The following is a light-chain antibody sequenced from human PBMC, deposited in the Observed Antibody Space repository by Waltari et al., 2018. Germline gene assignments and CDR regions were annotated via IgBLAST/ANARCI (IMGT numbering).Light chain of an antibody. CDR2: DLT. CDR1: SDDIGAYSY. CDR3: SAYTSRGTLK. Sequence: QSALTPPASVSGSPGQSITISCTGTSDDIGAYSYVPWYHQRPGKVPKLIIYDLTERPSGVSNRFSGSKSGSTASLTVSGLQAEDEGLFYCSAYTSRGTLKFGGGTRVTVL. V-gene: IGLV2-14*03. J-gene: IGLJ2*01.